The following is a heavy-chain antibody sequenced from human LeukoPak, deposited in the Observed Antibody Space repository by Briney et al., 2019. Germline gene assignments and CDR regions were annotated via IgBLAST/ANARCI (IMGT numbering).Heavy chain of an antibody. CDR1: GFTLSSYG. Sequence: GGSLRLSCAASGFTLSSYGMHWVRQAPGKGLEWVAFIRYDGSNKYYADSVKGRFTISRDNSKNTLYLQMNSLRAEDTAVYYCAKTAVAGTNYYYMDVWGKGTTVTVSS. V-gene: IGHV3-30*02. CDR3: AKTAVAGTNYYYMDV. J-gene: IGHJ6*03. D-gene: IGHD6-19*01. CDR2: IRYDGSNK.